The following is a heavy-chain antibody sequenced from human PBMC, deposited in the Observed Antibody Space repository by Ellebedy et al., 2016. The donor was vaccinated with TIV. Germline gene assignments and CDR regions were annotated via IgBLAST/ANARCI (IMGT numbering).Heavy chain of an antibody. J-gene: IGHJ6*02. CDR2: INPNSGGT. D-gene: IGHD2-2*01. V-gene: IGHV1-2*04. CDR1: GYTFTSSG. Sequence: AASVKVSCKASGYTFTSSGISWVRQAPGQGLEWMGWINPNSGGTNYAQKFQGWFTMTRDTSISTAYMELSRLRSDDTAVYYCARGMGCSRTSCYVSYYYYYGMDVWGQGTTVTVSS. CDR3: ARGMGCSRTSCYVSYYYYYGMDV.